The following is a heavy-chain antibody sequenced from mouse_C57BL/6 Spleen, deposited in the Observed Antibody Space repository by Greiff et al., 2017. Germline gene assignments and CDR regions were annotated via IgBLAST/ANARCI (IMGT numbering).Heavy chain of an antibody. V-gene: IGHV3-6*01. J-gene: IGHJ2*01. CDR3: ARGHYGSSDY. D-gene: IGHD1-1*01. Sequence: ESGPGLVKPSQSLSLTCSVTGYSITSGYYWNWIRQFPGNKLEWMGYISYDGSNNYNPSLKNRISITRDTSKNQFFLKLNSVTTEDTATYYCARGHYGSSDYWGQGTTLTVSS. CDR2: ISYDGSN. CDR1: GYSITSGYY.